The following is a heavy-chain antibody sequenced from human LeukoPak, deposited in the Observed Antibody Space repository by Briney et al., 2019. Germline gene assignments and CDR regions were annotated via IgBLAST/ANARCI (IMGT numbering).Heavy chain of an antibody. CDR2: INPNSGGT. Sequence: GASVKVSCKASGYTFTGYYMHWVRQAPGQGLEWMGWINPNSGGTNYAQKFQGRVTITADKSTSTAYMELSSLRSEDTAVYYCARARASGSSWYYWGQGTLVTVSS. CDR1: GYTFTGYY. CDR3: ARARASGSSWYY. D-gene: IGHD6-13*01. J-gene: IGHJ4*02. V-gene: IGHV1-2*02.